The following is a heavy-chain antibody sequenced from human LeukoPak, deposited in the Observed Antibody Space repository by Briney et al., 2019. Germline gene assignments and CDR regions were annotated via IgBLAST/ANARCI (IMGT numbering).Heavy chain of an antibody. CDR3: ARDDSSGYRKVDF. CDR2: IIPIFGTA. D-gene: IGHD3-22*01. CDR1: GGTFSSYA. Sequence: ASVKVSCTASGGTFSSYAISWVRQAPGQGLEWMGGIIPIFGTANYAQKFQGRVTITADESTSTAYMELSSLRSEDTAVYYCARDDSSGYRKVDFWGQGTLVTVSS. J-gene: IGHJ4*02. V-gene: IGHV1-69*13.